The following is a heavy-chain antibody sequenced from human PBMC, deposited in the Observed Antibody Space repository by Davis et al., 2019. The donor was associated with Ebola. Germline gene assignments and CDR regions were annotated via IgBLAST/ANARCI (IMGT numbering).Heavy chain of an antibody. J-gene: IGHJ4*02. CDR2: IRNQAKNYGT. V-gene: IGHV3-73*01. CDR1: GFTFSDSV. Sequence: PGGSLRLSCAASGFTFSDSVIHWVRQASGKGLEWVGRIRNQAKNYGTAYAASVKGRFTISRDDSKDTSYLQMNSLKTEDTALYYCTSSTMTPLDYWGQGTLVTVSS. D-gene: IGHD3-3*01. CDR3: TSSTMTPLDY.